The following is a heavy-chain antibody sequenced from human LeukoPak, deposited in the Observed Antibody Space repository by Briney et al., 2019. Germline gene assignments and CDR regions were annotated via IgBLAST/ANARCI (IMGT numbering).Heavy chain of an antibody. CDR2: IYPGDSDT. J-gene: IGHJ4*02. D-gene: IGHD6-13*01. Sequence: GESLKISCKGSGYSFTSYWIGWVRQMPGKGLEWMGIIYPGDSDTRYSPSFQGQVTISADESISTAYLQWSSLKASDTAMYYCARQAVAAAGPAYYFDYWGQGTLVTVSS. CDR1: GYSFTSYW. CDR3: ARQAVAAAGPAYYFDY. V-gene: IGHV5-51*01.